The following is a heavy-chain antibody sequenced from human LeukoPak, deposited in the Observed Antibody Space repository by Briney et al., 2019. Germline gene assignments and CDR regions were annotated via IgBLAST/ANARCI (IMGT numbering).Heavy chain of an antibody. V-gene: IGHV1-69*06. CDR2: IIPIFGTA. CDR1: GGTFSSYA. Sequence: SVKVSCKASGGTFSSYAISWVRQAPGQGLEWMGGIIPIFGTANYAQKFQGRVTITADKSTSTAYMELSSLRSEDTAVYYCARVGATAMVTYYFDYWGQGTLVTVSS. D-gene: IGHD5-18*01. J-gene: IGHJ4*02. CDR3: ARVGATAMVTYYFDY.